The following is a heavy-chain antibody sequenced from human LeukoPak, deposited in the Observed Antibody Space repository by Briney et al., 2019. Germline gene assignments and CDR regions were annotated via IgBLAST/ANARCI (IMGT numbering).Heavy chain of an antibody. V-gene: IGHV4-39*07. CDR3: ARGQAPSHY. CDR1: GGSISSGSYY. CDR2: INHSGST. J-gene: IGHJ4*02. Sequence: PSQTLSLTCTVSGGSISSGSYYWSWICQPPGKGLEWIGEINHSGSTNYNPSLKSRVTISVDTSKNQFSLKLSSVTAADTAVYYCARGQAPSHYWGQGTLVTVSS.